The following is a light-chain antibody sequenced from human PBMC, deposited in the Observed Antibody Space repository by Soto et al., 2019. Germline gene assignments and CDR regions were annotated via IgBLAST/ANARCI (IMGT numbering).Light chain of an antibody. CDR1: QTISSW. J-gene: IGKJ1*01. Sequence: DIQMTQSPSTLSGSVGDRVTITCRASQTISSWLAWYQQKPGKAPKLLIYKASTLKSGVPSRFSGSGSGTEFTLTISSLQPDDSGMYYCQQYDKLPRTFGQGTKV. CDR2: KAS. V-gene: IGKV1-5*03. CDR3: QQYDKLPRT.